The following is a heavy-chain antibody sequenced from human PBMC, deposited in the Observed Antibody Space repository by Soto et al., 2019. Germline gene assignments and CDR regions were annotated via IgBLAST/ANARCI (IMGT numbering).Heavy chain of an antibody. Sequence: QITLKESGPTLVRPTQTLTLTCTFSGFVLNTGGKGVGWIRQPPGKALEWLAVIYWNDDERYSPSLKSRLTITKDTSKNQVVLTMTNMDPEDTATYYCAHRGYGDYPRDNWFDPWGQGTQVTVSS. D-gene: IGHD4-17*01. CDR2: IYWNDDE. CDR1: GFVLNTGGKG. CDR3: AHRGYGDYPRDNWFDP. J-gene: IGHJ5*02. V-gene: IGHV2-5*01.